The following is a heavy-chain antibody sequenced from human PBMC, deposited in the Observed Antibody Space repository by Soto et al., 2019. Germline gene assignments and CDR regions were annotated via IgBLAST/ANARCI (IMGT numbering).Heavy chain of an antibody. CDR2: VSYDGSNK. CDR3: AKDGSTLRFLEWSYYYYGMDV. J-gene: IGHJ6*02. V-gene: IGHV3-30*18. CDR1: GFTFSSYG. Sequence: GGSLRLSCAASGFTFSSYGMHWVRQAPGKGLEWVAVVSYDGSNKYYADSVKGRFTISRDNSKNTLYLQMNSLRAEDTAVYYCAKDGSTLRFLEWSYYYYGMDVWGQGTTVTVSS. D-gene: IGHD3-3*01.